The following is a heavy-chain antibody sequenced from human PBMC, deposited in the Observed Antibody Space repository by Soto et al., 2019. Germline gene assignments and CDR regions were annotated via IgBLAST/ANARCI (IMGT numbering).Heavy chain of an antibody. CDR1: GGSFSGYY. CDR3: ARGLTHNSSSPLYYFDY. CDR2: INHSGST. V-gene: IGHV4-34*01. D-gene: IGHD6-6*01. Sequence: PSETLSLTCAVYGGSFSGYYWSWIRQPPGKGLEWIGEINHSGSTNYNPSLKSRVTISVDTSKNQFSLKLSSVTAADTAVYYCARGLTHNSSSPLYYFDYWGQGTLVTVS. J-gene: IGHJ4*02.